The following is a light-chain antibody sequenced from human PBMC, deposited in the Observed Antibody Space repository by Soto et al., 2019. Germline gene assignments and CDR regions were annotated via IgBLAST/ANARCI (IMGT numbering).Light chain of an antibody. CDR3: ATWDDNVYV. V-gene: IGLV1-44*01. CDR1: SPNVGTNP. Sequence: QSVLTQPPSASVTPGQTVTSSCSISSPNVGTNPVAWYQQLPGTAPKLLIYTNSQRPLGVPVRFSGSKSGTSASLAISGLQSEDEGDYYCATWDDNVYVFGTGTKVTVL. J-gene: IGLJ1*01. CDR2: TNS.